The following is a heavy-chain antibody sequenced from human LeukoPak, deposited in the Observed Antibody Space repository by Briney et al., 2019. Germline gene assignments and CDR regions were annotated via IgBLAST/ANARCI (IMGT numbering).Heavy chain of an antibody. D-gene: IGHD3-16*01. Sequence: GSLRLSCAASGFTFSSYWMSWVRPAPGKGVEWVANIKQDGSEKYYVDSVKGRFTISGDNAKNSLYLQMNSLRAEDTAVYYCTRSVGAAFDIWGQGTMVTVSS. V-gene: IGHV3-7*01. CDR2: IKQDGSEK. J-gene: IGHJ3*02. CDR3: TRSVGAAFDI. CDR1: GFTFSSYW.